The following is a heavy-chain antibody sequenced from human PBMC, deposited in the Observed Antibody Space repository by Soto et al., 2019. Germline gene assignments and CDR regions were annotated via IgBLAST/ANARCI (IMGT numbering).Heavy chain of an antibody. CDR3: AKDRLASSRGRFDV. CDR2: IGWRSFTL. D-gene: IGHD2-21*01. V-gene: IGHV3-9*01. CDR1: GFSFDDYA. Sequence: EVKLVESGGGWVQPGRSLRLSCAASGFSFDDYAMHWVRQLPGKGLEWVAGIGWRSFTLGYANSVKGRFTISRDNAQNFLYLQMDDLRAEDSALYFCAKDRLASSRGRFDVWGQGTLVPVSS. J-gene: IGHJ4*02.